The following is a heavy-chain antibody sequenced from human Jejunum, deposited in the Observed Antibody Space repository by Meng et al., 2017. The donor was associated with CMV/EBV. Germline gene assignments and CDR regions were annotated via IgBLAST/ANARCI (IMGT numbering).Heavy chain of an antibody. Sequence: ASGFKFYLFTMHWVRQVPGKGLEWVGLISSDGSSTYFTDSVRGRFTISRDNSKNSLSLQMNSLRSEDTAMYYCAKSHDTAGGVFQNWGQGTLVTVSS. D-gene: IGHD6-25*01. CDR2: ISSDGSST. CDR1: GFKFYLFT. J-gene: IGHJ4*02. CDR3: AKSHDTAGGVFQN. V-gene: IGHV3-43*01.